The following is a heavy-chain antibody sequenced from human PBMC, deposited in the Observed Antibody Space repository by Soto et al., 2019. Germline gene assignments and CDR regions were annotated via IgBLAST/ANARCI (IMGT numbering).Heavy chain of an antibody. Sequence: SLRLSCAASGVTFNIYAMSWVRQAPRKGLEWVSAISGSGGSTYYADSVKGRFTISRVNSKNTLYLQMNSLRAEDTAVYYCAKPISVDYYYYMDVWGKGTTVTVSS. CDR1: GVTFNIYA. CDR2: ISGSGGST. D-gene: IGHD3-3*02. CDR3: AKPISVDYYYYMDV. J-gene: IGHJ6*03. V-gene: IGHV3-23*01.